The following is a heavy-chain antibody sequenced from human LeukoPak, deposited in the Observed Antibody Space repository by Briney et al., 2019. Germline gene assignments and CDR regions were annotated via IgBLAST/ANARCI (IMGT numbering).Heavy chain of an antibody. Sequence: ASVKVSCKGSGYTFTSYDINWVRQATGQGLEWMGWMNPNSGNTGYAQKFQGRVTMARNTSISTAYMELSSLRSEDTAVYYCARGRGSSGWYSVHWYFDLWGRGTLVTVSS. D-gene: IGHD6-19*01. CDR1: GYTFTSYD. CDR2: MNPNSGNT. J-gene: IGHJ2*01. V-gene: IGHV1-8*01. CDR3: ARGRGSSGWYSVHWYFDL.